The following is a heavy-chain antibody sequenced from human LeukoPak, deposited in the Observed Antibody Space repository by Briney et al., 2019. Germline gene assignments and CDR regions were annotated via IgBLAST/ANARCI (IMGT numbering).Heavy chain of an antibody. CDR3: ARDPGGYFDY. Sequence: HGGSLRLSCAASGFTFSSYAMTWVRQAPGKGLEWVSGISGSGGSTYYADSVKGRFTISRGNSKNTLFLQMNSLRPEDTAVYFCARDPGGYFDYWGQGTLVTVSS. J-gene: IGHJ4*02. CDR2: ISGSGGST. V-gene: IGHV3-23*01. D-gene: IGHD3-10*01. CDR1: GFTFSSYA.